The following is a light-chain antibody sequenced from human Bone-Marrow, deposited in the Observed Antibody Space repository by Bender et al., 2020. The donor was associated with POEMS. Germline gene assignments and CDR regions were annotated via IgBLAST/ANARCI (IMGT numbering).Light chain of an antibody. CDR3: CSFAGVGV. Sequence: QSALTQPASVSGSPGQSITISCTGPSSDVGTYTLVSWYQQHPGKAPKLMIYDVSNRPSGVSNRFSGSKSGNTASLTISGLQPEDEADYYCCSFAGVGVFGSGTTVTVL. CDR1: SSDVGTYTL. V-gene: IGLV2-23*02. J-gene: IGLJ1*01. CDR2: DVS.